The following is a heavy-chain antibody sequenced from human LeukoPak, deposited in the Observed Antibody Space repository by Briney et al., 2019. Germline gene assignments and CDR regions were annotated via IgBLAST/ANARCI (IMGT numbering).Heavy chain of an antibody. CDR3: AKAGPASSDYLNWFDP. CDR1: RFTFSSYG. CDR2: ISGSGGST. V-gene: IGHV3-23*01. Sequence: GGSLRLSCAASRFTFSSYGMHWVRQAPGKGLEWVSVISGSGGSTYYADSVKGRFTISRDNSKNTLYLQMNSLRVEDTAVYYCAKAGPASSDYLNWFDPWGQGTLVTVSS. D-gene: IGHD3-22*01. J-gene: IGHJ5*02.